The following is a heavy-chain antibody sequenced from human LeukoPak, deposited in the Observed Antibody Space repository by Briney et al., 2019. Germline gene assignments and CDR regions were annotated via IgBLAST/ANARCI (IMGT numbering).Heavy chain of an antibody. Sequence: SETLSLTCTVSGGSISSSSYYWGWIRQPPGKGLEWIGTIHYSGKTYYNPSLESRVTISVDTSKNQFSLKLTSVTAADTTVYYCARQRSGFNWFDPWGQGTLVTVSS. CDR3: ARQRSGFNWFDP. D-gene: IGHD6-19*01. CDR2: IHYSGKT. CDR1: GGSISSSSYY. J-gene: IGHJ5*02. V-gene: IGHV4-39*01.